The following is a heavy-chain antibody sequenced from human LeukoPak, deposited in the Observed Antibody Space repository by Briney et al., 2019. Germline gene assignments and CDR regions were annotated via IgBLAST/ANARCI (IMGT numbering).Heavy chain of an antibody. D-gene: IGHD5-24*01. Sequence: ASVKVSCKASGYTFTSYDINWVRQATGQGLEWMGWMNPNSGNTGYAQKFQGRVTMTRNTSISTAYMELSSLRSEDTAVYYCARDGDAINYYYYYYMDVWGKGTTVTVSS. J-gene: IGHJ6*03. CDR3: ARDGDAINYYYYYYMDV. V-gene: IGHV1-8*01. CDR2: MNPNSGNT. CDR1: GYTFTSYD.